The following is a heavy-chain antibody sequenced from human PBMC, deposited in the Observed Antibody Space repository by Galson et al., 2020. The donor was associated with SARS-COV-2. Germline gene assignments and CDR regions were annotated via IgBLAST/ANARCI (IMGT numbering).Heavy chain of an antibody. V-gene: IGHV3-11*01. J-gene: IGHJ6*02. CDR2: ISSSGSTI. Sequence: GGSLRLSCAASGFTFSDYYMSWIRQAPGKGLEWVSYISSSGSTIYYADSVKGRFTISRDNAKNSLYLQMNSLRAEDTAVYYCARDKGPTLRTAYYYYGMDVWGQGTTVTVSS. D-gene: IGHD5-12*01. CDR1: GFTFSDYY. CDR3: ARDKGPTLRTAYYYYGMDV.